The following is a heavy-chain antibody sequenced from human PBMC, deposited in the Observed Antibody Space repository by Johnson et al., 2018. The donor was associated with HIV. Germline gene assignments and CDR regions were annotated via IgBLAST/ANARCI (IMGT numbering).Heavy chain of an antibody. V-gene: IGHV3-53*02. CDR2: IYSGGGT. J-gene: IGHJ3*02. Sequence: EQLVETGGGLIQPGGSLTLSCSASGFTVSKKYISWVRQAPGKGLEWVSVIYSGGGTYYADSVQGRFTISRDPSTNKLFLKMKFITVEDTAMYYCAGEVFTNGFDIWGQGTMVTVSS. CDR3: AGEVFTNGFDI. CDR1: GFTVSKKY.